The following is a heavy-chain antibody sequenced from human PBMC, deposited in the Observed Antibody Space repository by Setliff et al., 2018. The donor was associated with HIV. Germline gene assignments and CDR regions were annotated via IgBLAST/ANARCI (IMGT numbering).Heavy chain of an antibody. CDR2: IHKSGDTT. D-gene: IGHD3-10*01. CDR3: AKMLDIAVPQTGDRKSRIIATLDP. V-gene: IGHV3-23*01. J-gene: IGHJ5*02. CDR1: GFTFSKYA. Sequence: GSLRLSCAASGFTFSKYAMSWVRQAPGKGLEWVATIHKSGDTTYYADSVKGQLTISRDNSKNTLYLQMNSLRAEDTAVYYCAKMLDIAVPQTGDRKSRIIATLDPWGQGTLVTVSS.